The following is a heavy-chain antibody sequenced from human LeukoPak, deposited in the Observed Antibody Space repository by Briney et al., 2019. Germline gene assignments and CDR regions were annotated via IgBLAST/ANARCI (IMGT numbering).Heavy chain of an antibody. CDR2: TRQDGSEK. J-gene: IGHJ4*02. CDR1: GFTLSSYW. V-gene: IGHV3-7*01. Sequence: GGSLRLACAASGFTLSSYWMTWVRQAPGKGLEWVASTRQDGSEKYSVDSVKGRFTISRDNARNSLHLPLNSLRAADPDVHYRARRQNALYCRGTTGYWGSFDYWGQGTLVTVSS. D-gene: IGHD2-2*01. CDR3: ARRQNALYCRGTTGYWGSFDY.